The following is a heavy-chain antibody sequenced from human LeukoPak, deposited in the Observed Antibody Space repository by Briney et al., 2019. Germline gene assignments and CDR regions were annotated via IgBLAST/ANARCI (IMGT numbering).Heavy chain of an antibody. CDR1: GFTFCSYG. D-gene: IGHD3-3*01. Sequence: GGSLRLSCAASGFTFCSYGMHWVRQAPGKGLEWVAVISYDGSNKYYVDSVKGRFTISRDNSKNTLYLQMNSLRAEDTAVYYCAKDRITIFGEVDVWGQGTTVTVSS. CDR3: AKDRITIFGEVDV. J-gene: IGHJ6*02. V-gene: IGHV3-30*18. CDR2: ISYDGSNK.